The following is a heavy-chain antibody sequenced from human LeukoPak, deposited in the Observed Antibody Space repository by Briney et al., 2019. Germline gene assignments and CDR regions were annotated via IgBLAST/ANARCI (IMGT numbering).Heavy chain of an antibody. CDR1: GVSFSTFY. D-gene: IGHD4-17*01. CDR2: VNHSGYT. V-gene: IGHV4-34*01. J-gene: IGHJ4*02. Sequence: SETLSVTCVLSGVSFSTFYWSWIRQSPQKGLEWIGEVNHSGYTNYNPSLKSRVTISVDTSKNQFSLKLSSVTAADTAVYYCARQLYGSDYWGQGTLVTVSS. CDR3: ARQLYGSDY.